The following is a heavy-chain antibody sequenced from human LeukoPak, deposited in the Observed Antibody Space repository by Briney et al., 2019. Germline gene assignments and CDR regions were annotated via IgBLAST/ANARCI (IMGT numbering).Heavy chain of an antibody. CDR3: AREATGALDY. J-gene: IGHJ4*02. CDR2: I. V-gene: IGHV3-33*08. CDR1: GFTFSSYG. Sequence: GGSLRLSCTASGFTFSSYGIHWVRQAPGKGLEWVAVIKGRFTISRDNSKNTLYLQMSSLRAEDTAVYYCAREATGALDYWGQGTLVTVSS.